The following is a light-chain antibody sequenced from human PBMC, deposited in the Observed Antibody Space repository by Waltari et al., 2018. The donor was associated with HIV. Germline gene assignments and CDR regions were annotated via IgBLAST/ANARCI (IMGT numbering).Light chain of an antibody. CDR2: WAS. V-gene: IGKV4-1*01. Sequence: DIVMTQSPDSLAVSLGERATVNCKSSHSILYNFNNRTCLAWYQQKPGQPPKLLIYWASTRASGVPDRFSGSGSAADFTLTISDLQAEDVAVYYCQQYYGSPRTFGQGTRLKIK. CDR1: HSILYNFNNRTC. CDR3: QQYYGSPRT. J-gene: IGKJ1*01.